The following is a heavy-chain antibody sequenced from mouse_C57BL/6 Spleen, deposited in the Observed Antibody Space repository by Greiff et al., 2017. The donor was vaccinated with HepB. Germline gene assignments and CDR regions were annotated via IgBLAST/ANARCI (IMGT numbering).Heavy chain of an antibody. CDR1: GYTFTSYW. V-gene: IGHV1-52*01. CDR3: ARTGDYDGSPFAY. J-gene: IGHJ3*01. D-gene: IGHD2-4*01. Sequence: QVQLQQPGAELVRPGSSVKLSCKASGYTFTSYWMHWVKQRPIQGLEWIGNIDPSDSATHYNQKFKDKATLTVDKSSSTAYMQRSSLTSEDSAVYYCARTGDYDGSPFAYWGQGTLVTVSA. CDR2: IDPSDSAT.